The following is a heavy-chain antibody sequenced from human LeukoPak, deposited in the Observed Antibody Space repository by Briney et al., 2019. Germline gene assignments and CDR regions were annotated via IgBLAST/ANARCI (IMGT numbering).Heavy chain of an antibody. CDR2: ISAYNGNT. V-gene: IGHV1-18*01. CDR1: GYTFTSYG. Sequence: GASVKVSCKAYGYTFTSYGISWVRQAPGQGLEWMGWISAYNGNTNYAQKLQGRVTMTTDTSTSTAYTELRSLRSDDTAVYYCARDYCSSTSCYTGGFDYWGQGTLVTVSS. J-gene: IGHJ4*02. D-gene: IGHD2-2*02. CDR3: ARDYCSSTSCYTGGFDY.